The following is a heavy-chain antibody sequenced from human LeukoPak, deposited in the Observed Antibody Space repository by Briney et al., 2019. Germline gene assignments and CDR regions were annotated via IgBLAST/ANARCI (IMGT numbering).Heavy chain of an antibody. J-gene: IGHJ6*03. D-gene: IGHD6-13*01. CDR1: GYTFTSYD. CDR3: ARGSSSWIPYYYYMNV. V-gene: IGHV1-8*01. Sequence: GPSVKVSCKASGYTFTSYDLNWVRQATGQGREWMGWMNPNSGNTGYAQKFQGRVTMTRNTSISTAHMELSSLRSEDTAVYYCARGSSSWIPYYYYMNVWGKGTTVTVSS. CDR2: MNPNSGNT.